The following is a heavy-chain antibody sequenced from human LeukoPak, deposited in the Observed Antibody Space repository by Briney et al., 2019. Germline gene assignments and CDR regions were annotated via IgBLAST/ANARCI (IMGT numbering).Heavy chain of an antibody. CDR3: AREESYGDYTY. CDR2: IYYSGST. Sequence: SETLSLTCTGSGGSISSYYWSWIRQPPGKGLEWIGYIYYSGSTNYNPSLKSRVTISVDTSKNQFSLNLSSVTAADTAVYYCAREESYGDYTYWGQGTLVTVSS. J-gene: IGHJ4*02. V-gene: IGHV4-59*12. D-gene: IGHD4-17*01. CDR1: GGSISSYY.